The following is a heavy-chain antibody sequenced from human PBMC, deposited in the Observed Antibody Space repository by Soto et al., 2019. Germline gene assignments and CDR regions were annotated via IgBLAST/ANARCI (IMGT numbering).Heavy chain of an antibody. J-gene: IGHJ5*02. Sequence: SETLSLTCAVYGGSFSGYYWSWIRQPPGKGLEWIGEINHSGSTNYNPSLKSRVTISVDTSKNQFSLKLSSVTAADTAVYYCARGLVRGVIRCFDPWGQGTLVTVSS. D-gene: IGHD3-10*02. CDR2: INHSGST. CDR3: ARGLVRGVIRCFDP. CDR1: GGSFSGYY. V-gene: IGHV4-34*01.